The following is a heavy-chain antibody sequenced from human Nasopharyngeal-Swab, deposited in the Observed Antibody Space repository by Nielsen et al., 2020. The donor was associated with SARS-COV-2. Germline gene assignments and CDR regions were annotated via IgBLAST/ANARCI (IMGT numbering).Heavy chain of an antibody. CDR1: GFTFSSYA. J-gene: IGHJ3*02. CDR2: ISGSGGST. V-gene: IGHV3-23*01. CDR3: AKKLENILRYFDWLLDAFDI. Sequence: GGSLRLSCAASGFTFSSYAMSWVRQAPGKGLEGVSAISGSGGSTYYADSVKGRFTISRDNSKNTLYLQMNSLRAEDTAVYYCAKKLENILRYFDWLLDAFDIWGQGTMVTVSS. D-gene: IGHD3-9*01.